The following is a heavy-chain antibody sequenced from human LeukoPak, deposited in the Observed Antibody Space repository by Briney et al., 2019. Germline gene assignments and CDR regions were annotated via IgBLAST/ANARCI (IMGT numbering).Heavy chain of an antibody. CDR3: ARATYYDFWSGTNWFDP. D-gene: IGHD3-3*01. J-gene: IGHJ5*02. Sequence: PSETLSFTCTVSGGSISSYYWSWIRQPPGKGLEWIGYIYYSGSTNYNPSLKSRVTISVDTSKNQFSLKLSSVTAADTAVYYCARATYYDFWSGTNWFDPWGQGTLVTVSS. V-gene: IGHV4-59*01. CDR1: GGSISSYY. CDR2: IYYSGST.